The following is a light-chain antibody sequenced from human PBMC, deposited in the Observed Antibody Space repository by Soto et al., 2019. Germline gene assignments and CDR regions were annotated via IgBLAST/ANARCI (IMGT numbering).Light chain of an antibody. Sequence: EFVLTQSPGILSLSPGERATLSCRASQTVRNNYFAWYQQKPGQAPRLLIYDASSRPAGIPVRFGGSGSGTEFTLTISSLQSGDFAVYYCQQYNNWPFTFGGGTKVDI. CDR3: QQYNNWPFT. J-gene: IGKJ4*01. CDR1: QTVRNN. CDR2: DAS. V-gene: IGKV3-15*01.